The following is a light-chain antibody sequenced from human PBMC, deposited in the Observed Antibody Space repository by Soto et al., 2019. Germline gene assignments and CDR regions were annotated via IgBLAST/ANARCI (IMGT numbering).Light chain of an antibody. CDR1: QNIANDY. J-gene: IGKJ1*01. CDR2: DAS. CDR3: QQYGSSPWT. V-gene: IGKV3-20*01. Sequence: EVALTQSPGTLSLSPGARATLSCRASQNIANDYLTWYQQKPGQAPRVLIYDASTRATGIPDRFSGSGSGTDFTLTISRREPEDFAMYYCQQYGSSPWTFGQGTKVEI.